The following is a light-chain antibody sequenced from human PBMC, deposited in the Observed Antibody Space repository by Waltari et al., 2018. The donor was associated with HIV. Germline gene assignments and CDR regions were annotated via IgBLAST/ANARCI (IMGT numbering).Light chain of an antibody. CDR3: QQRSTWYT. Sequence: EIVLTQSPAPLSLSPGDRATLSCGASQSVDTYLAWYQQKPGQAPRLLIYDASNRAAGVPARFSGSGSGTDFTLTISSLEPEDSAVYYCQQRSTWYTFGQGTKLEIK. CDR2: DAS. V-gene: IGKV3-11*01. J-gene: IGKJ2*01. CDR1: QSVDTY.